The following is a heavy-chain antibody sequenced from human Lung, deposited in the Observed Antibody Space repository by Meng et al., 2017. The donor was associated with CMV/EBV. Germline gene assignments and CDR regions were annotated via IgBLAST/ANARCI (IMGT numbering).Heavy chain of an antibody. J-gene: IGHJ4*02. CDR1: GFTFSSYW. Sequence: GESXKISXAASGFTFSSYWMSWVRQAPGKGLQWVAVIYSGDDSTYYADSVKGRFTISRDNSKNMLYLQMNSLRAEDSAVYYCAKYSAVGERLYYFDYWGQGTLVTVSS. CDR2: IYSGDDST. CDR3: AKYSAVGERLYYFDY. D-gene: IGHD2-21*01. V-gene: IGHV3-23*03.